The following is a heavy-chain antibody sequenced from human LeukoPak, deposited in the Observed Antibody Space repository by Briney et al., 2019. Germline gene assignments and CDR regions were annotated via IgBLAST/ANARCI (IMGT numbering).Heavy chain of an antibody. D-gene: IGHD1-7*01. V-gene: IGHV1-2*02. CDR3: ARVREITGTTGLGY. CDR2: INPNSGGT. J-gene: IGHJ4*02. Sequence: ASVRVSCKASGYTFTGYYMHWVRQAPGQGLEWMGWINPNSGGTNYAQKFQGRVTMTRDTSISTAYMELSRLRSDDTAVYYCARVREITGTTGLGYWGQGTLVTVSS. CDR1: GYTFTGYY.